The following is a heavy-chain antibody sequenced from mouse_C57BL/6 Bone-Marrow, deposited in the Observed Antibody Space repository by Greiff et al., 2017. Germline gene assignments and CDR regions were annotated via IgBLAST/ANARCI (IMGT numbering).Heavy chain of an antibody. CDR1: GFTFSSYT. Sequence: DVQLQESGGGLVKPGGSLKLSCAASGFTFSSYTMSWVRQTPEKRLEWVATISGGGGNTYYPDSVKGRFTISRDNAKNTLYLQMSSLRSEDTALYYCARGLRRGFAYWGQGTLVTVSA. J-gene: IGHJ3*01. V-gene: IGHV5-9*04. CDR2: ISGGGGNT. CDR3: ARGLRRGFAY. D-gene: IGHD2-4*01.